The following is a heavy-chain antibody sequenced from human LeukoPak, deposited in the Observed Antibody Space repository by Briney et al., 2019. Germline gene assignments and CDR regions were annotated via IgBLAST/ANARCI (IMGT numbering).Heavy chain of an antibody. Sequence: GSSVKVSCKASGGTFSSYAISWVRQAPGQGLEWMGGIIPIFGTANYAQKFQGRVTITADESTSTAYMELSSLRSEDTAVYYCARDSYYDSTPHYYYYYMDVWGKGTTVAISS. CDR2: IIPIFGTA. CDR3: ARDSYYDSTPHYYYYYMDV. D-gene: IGHD3-22*01. V-gene: IGHV1-69*01. CDR1: GGTFSSYA. J-gene: IGHJ6*03.